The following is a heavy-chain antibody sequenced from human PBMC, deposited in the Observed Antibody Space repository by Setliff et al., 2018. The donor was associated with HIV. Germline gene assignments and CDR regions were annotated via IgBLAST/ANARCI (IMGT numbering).Heavy chain of an antibody. CDR3: ARGAFLEYLWFDP. CDR2: IRTKTDGGTA. CDR1: GFTFSNAW. Sequence: PGGSLRLSCAASGFTFSNAWMNWVRQAPGKGLEWVGRIRTKTDGGTADYAAPVKGRFTISRDDSQNTLYLQMNSLSAEDTALYYCARGAFLEYLWFDPWGQGTLVTVSS. D-gene: IGHD3-3*02. V-gene: IGHV3-15*05. J-gene: IGHJ5*02.